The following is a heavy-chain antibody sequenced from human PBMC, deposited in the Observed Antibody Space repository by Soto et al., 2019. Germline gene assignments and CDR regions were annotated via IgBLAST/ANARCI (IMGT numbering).Heavy chain of an antibody. D-gene: IGHD6-13*01. CDR1: GFTFFTYG. Sequence: QVQLVESGGGVVQPGRSLRLSCVASGFTFFTYGMHWVRQAPGKGLEWVTVISYDGSNKYYADSVKGRFTISRDNSKNTLYLPMDSLRSEDTAVYYCAKGGLAAKRNWYFDLWGRGTLVTVSS. CDR2: ISYDGSNK. CDR3: AKGGLAAKRNWYFDL. V-gene: IGHV3-30*18. J-gene: IGHJ2*01.